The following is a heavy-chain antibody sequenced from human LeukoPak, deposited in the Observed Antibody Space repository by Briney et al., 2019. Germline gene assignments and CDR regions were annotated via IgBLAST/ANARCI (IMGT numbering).Heavy chain of an antibody. CDR1: GFTFSTYA. Sequence: GGSLRLSCEASGFTFSTYAMHWVRQAPGKGLEGVALISHDGSDKNYAGSVKGRFTISRDNSNRTLYLQMDSMRGDDAAVYYCAKAVGSISWSFDYWGQGTLVTVSS. D-gene: IGHD6-13*01. J-gene: IGHJ4*02. V-gene: IGHV3-30*18. CDR3: AKAVGSISWSFDY. CDR2: ISHDGSDK.